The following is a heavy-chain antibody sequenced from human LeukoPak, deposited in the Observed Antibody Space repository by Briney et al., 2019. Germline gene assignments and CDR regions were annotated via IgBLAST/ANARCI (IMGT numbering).Heavy chain of an antibody. CDR3: ARERILDY. Sequence: GGSLRLSCAASGFTFSSYEMNWVRQAPGKGLEWVSCISSSGSTIYYADSVKGRFTIPRNNAKNSLYLQMNSLRAEDTAVYYCARERILDYWGQGTLVTVSS. V-gene: IGHV3-48*03. D-gene: IGHD2/OR15-2a*01. J-gene: IGHJ4*02. CDR2: ISSSGSTI. CDR1: GFTFSSYE.